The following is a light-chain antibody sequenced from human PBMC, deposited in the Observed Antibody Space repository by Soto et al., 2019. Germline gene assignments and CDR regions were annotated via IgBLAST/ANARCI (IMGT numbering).Light chain of an antibody. J-gene: IGKJ3*01. CDR2: VAS. V-gene: IGKV3-20*01. CDR3: QQYGSSPRFT. Sequence: VLKQPSGTLPLPPGERATHSCTACQAVSNSYLARYQQNPGQAPRILIHVASSRATGMPDSFSGSGSGTVFTLTISSLEPEDFAVYYCQQYGSSPRFTFGPGTKVDIK. CDR1: QAVSNSY.